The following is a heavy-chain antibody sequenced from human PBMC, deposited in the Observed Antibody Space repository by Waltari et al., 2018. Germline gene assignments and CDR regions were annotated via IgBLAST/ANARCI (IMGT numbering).Heavy chain of an antibody. Sequence: QLQLQESGPGLVKPSETLSLTCTVPGGSTRSSSYYGGWSRQPPGTGLEWSGSIYYSGSTYYNPSLKSRVTISVDTSKNQFSLKLSSVTAADTAVYYCARPPGYCSSTSCYPDAFDIWGQGTMVTVSS. CDR3: ARPPGYCSSTSCYPDAFDI. CDR1: GGSTRSSSYY. CDR2: IYYSGST. V-gene: IGHV4-39*01. D-gene: IGHD2-2*01. J-gene: IGHJ3*02.